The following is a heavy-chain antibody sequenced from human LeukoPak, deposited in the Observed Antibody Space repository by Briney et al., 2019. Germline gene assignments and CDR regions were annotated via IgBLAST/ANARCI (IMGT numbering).Heavy chain of an antibody. D-gene: IGHD3-22*01. CDR3: AKDLIKSIVVVLSDAFDI. CDR2: ISGSGGST. Sequence: PGGSLRLSCVVSGFTFSSYAMSWVRQAPGKGLEWVSGISGSGGSTYYADSVKGRFTISRDNSKNTLYLQMNSLRAEDTAVYYCAKDLIKSIVVVLSDAFDIWGQGTMVTVSS. V-gene: IGHV3-23*01. CDR1: GFTFSSYA. J-gene: IGHJ3*02.